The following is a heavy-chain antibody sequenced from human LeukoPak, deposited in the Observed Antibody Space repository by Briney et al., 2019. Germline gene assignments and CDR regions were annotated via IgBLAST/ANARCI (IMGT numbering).Heavy chain of an antibody. J-gene: IGHJ4*02. CDR1: GFTFSSYS. CDR2: ISSSSTI. CDR3: AKDSEGPNSGYSGIDY. D-gene: IGHD3-22*01. Sequence: GGSLRLSCAASGFTFSSYSMNWVRQAPGKGLEWVSYISSSSTIYYADSVKGRFTISRDNSKNTLYLQMNSLRAEDTAVYYCAKDSEGPNSGYSGIDYWGQGTLVTVSS. V-gene: IGHV3-48*01.